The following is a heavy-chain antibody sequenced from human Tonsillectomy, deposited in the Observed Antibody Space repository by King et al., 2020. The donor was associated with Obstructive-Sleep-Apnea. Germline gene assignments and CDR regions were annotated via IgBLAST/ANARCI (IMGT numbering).Heavy chain of an antibody. D-gene: IGHD2-21*01. CDR2: IYYSGST. CDR1: GGSITSGSHY. J-gene: IGHJ3*02. V-gene: IGHV4-31*06. Sequence: QLQESGPGLVKPSQTLSLTCNVSGGSITSGSHYWSWIRQHPGKGLEWVGYIYYSGSTYYNPSLKSRVTISVDTSKNQFSLKLTSVTAADTAVYYLPGNSCVGECYPFGDAFDIWGQGTMVTVSS. CDR3: PGNSCVGECYPFGDAFDI.